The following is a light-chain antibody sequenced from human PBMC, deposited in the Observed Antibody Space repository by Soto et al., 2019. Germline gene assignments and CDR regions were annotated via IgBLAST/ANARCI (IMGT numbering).Light chain of an antibody. CDR1: SSDVGGYNY. CDR3: SSYTGSSTLMV. V-gene: IGLV2-14*01. Sequence: QSALTQPASVSGSPGQSITISCTGTSSDVGGYNYVSWYQQHPARAPKLMIYDVSDRPSGVSNRFSGSKSGNTASLTISGLQAEDEADYYCSSYTGSSTLMVFGGGTQLTV. J-gene: IGLJ2*01. CDR2: DVS.